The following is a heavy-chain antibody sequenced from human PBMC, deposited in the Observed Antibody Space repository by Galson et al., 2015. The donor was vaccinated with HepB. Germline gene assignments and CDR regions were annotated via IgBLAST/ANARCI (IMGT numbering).Heavy chain of an antibody. J-gene: IGHJ4*02. V-gene: IGHV3-33*01. CDR1: GFTFNNYG. CDR3: AISDFDY. CDR2: IWYDGSDK. Sequence: SLRLSCAASGFTFNNYGMHWVRQVPGKGLDWVAVIWYDGSDKYYADSVKGRFTISRDNSKNTVYLQMNSLRAEDTAVYYCAISDFDYWGQGTLVTVSS.